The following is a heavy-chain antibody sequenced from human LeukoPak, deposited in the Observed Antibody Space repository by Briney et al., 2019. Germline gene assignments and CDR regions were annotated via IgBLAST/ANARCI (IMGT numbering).Heavy chain of an antibody. D-gene: IGHD1-26*01. CDR2: IKQDGYEK. CDR1: GFTFSSYG. CDR3: ARDKIVGPTTLDY. Sequence: GGSLRLSCAASGFTFSSYGMHWVRQAPGKGLEWVANIKQDGYEKYYVDSVKGRFTISGDNAKNSLYLQMNSLRADDTAIYYCARDKIVGPTTLDYWGQGTLVTVSS. V-gene: IGHV3-7*01. J-gene: IGHJ4*02.